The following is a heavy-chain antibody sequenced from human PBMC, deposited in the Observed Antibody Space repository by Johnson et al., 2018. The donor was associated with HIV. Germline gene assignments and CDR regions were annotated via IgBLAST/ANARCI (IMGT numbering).Heavy chain of an antibody. CDR1: GFTLSHYW. Sequence: VQLVESGGGVVQPGGSLRLSCVPSGFTLSHYWMSWVRQTPGKGLEWVANIKEDGSEKYYVDSVKGRFTISRDNAKNSLYLQMNSLRAGDTAVYYCARVTNDAFDIWGQGTMVTVSS. V-gene: IGHV3-7*01. CDR2: IKEDGSEK. J-gene: IGHJ3*02. CDR3: ARVTNDAFDI.